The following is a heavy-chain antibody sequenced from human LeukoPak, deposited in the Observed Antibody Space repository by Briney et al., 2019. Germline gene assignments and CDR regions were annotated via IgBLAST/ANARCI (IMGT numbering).Heavy chain of an antibody. CDR3: AREYDY. Sequence: SETLSLTCSFSAVSISRHFWSWIRQTPEKGLEWLGYVFSSGGTNYNPSLKSRITISLDTSKHQFSLTLNSVTAADTAVYYCAREYDYWGLGTLVTVSS. J-gene: IGHJ4*01. V-gene: IGHV4-59*11. CDR1: AVSISRHF. CDR2: VFSSGGT.